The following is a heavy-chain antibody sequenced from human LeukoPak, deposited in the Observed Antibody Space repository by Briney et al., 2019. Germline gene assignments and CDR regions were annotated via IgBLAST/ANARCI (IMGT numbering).Heavy chain of an antibody. Sequence: SETLSLTCTVSGGSISSSSYYWAWLRQPPGRGLEWIGSIYYSGSTYYNPSLRSRVTISVDTSKNQFSLKLSSVTAADTAVYYCARGGVFMGLPVGLFDYWGQGTLVTVSS. CDR1: GGSISSSSYY. D-gene: IGHD1-7*01. J-gene: IGHJ4*02. V-gene: IGHV4-39*07. CDR2: IYYSGST. CDR3: ARGGVFMGLPVGLFDY.